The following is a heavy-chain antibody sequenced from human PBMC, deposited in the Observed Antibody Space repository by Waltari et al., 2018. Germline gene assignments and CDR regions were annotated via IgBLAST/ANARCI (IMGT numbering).Heavy chain of an antibody. Sequence: EVQLVESGGDLVQRGGSLRLSCAASGFTFSSYAIDWVRQAPGKGVEWCSSISNSGSNTYYADSVKGRFTVSRDNSRNTLYLQMNSLRAEDTAVYYCSKRGDYYYYGMDVWGQGTTVTVSS. CDR2: ISNSGSNT. J-gene: IGHJ6*02. CDR3: SKRGDYYYYGMDV. CDR1: GFTFSSYA. V-gene: IGHV3-23*04.